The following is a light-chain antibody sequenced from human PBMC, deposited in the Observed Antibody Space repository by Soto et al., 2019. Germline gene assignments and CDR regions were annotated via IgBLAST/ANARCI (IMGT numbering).Light chain of an antibody. J-gene: IGLJ3*02. CDR3: ATWDDSLNAPV. V-gene: IGLV1-44*01. CDR1: SSNIGSNT. Sequence: QSVLTQPPSAAATPGQRVTISCSGSSSNIGSNTVAWYQQLPGTAPKLLIYTNNQRPSGVPDRFSGSKSGTSASLAISGLQSEDEADYYCATWDDSLNAPVFGGGTKVTVL. CDR2: TNN.